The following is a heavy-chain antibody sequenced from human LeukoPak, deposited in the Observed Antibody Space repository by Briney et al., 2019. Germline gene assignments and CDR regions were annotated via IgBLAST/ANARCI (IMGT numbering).Heavy chain of an antibody. CDR1: RYTFSCYC. Sequence: ASVKLSCKASRYTFSCYCITWVRQPPGQGLEWMGWISVYNGSTNYAQKVQGRVTMTTDTSTSTVYMEMRSLRSDDTAVYYCARVLSSSHPDGYYYYYYMDVWGKGTTVTVSS. D-gene: IGHD5-24*01. CDR3: ARVLSSSHPDGYYYYYYMDV. CDR2: ISVYNGST. V-gene: IGHV1-18*01. J-gene: IGHJ6*03.